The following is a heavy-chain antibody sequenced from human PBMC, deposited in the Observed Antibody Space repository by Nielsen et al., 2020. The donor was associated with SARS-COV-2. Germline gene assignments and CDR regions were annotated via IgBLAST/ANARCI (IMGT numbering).Heavy chain of an antibody. CDR1: GFTFSTYG. CDR3: AKDWTAIVVVPSGGADY. CDR2: ISYDGSNK. J-gene: IGHJ4*02. D-gene: IGHD2-15*01. V-gene: IGHV3-30*18. Sequence: GESLKISCAASGFTFSTYGMHWVRQAPGKGLEWVAAISYDGSNKYYVDSVKGRFTISRDNSKNTLYLQTSSLREEDTAVYYCAKDWTAIVVVPSGGADYWGQGTLVTVSS.